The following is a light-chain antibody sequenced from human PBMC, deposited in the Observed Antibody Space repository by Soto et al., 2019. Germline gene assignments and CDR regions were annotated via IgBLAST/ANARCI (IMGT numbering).Light chain of an antibody. Sequence: SALTQPRSVSGSPGQSVTISCTGTSSDVGGYNYVSWYQQHPGKAPKLMIYDVSKRPSGVPDRFSGSKSGNTASLTISGLQAEDEADYYCCSYAGSYIFYVFGTGTKVTVL. V-gene: IGLV2-11*01. CDR3: CSYAGSYIFYV. J-gene: IGLJ1*01. CDR2: DVS. CDR1: SSDVGGYNY.